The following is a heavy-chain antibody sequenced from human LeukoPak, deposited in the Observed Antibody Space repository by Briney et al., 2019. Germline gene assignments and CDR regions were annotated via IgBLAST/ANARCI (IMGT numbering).Heavy chain of an antibody. CDR3: ARQNIVVVVAATPGAFDI. D-gene: IGHD2-15*01. V-gene: IGHV4-38-2*01. J-gene: IGHJ3*02. CDR1: DYSIRSGYY. Sequence: SETLSLTCDVSDYSIRSGYYWGWIRQPPGKGLEWIGSLYHSGSAYYSLSLKSRVTISLDTSNNELSLRLSSVTAADTAIYYCARQNIVVVVAATPGAFDIWGQGTLVTVSS. CDR2: LYHSGSA.